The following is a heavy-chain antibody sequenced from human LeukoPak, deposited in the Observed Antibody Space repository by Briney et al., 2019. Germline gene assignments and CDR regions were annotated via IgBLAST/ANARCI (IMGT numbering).Heavy chain of an antibody. D-gene: IGHD6-13*01. V-gene: IGHV3-48*03. CDR2: ISGSGSTI. J-gene: IGHJ4*02. CDR3: ARGPRDSTTWYWDY. Sequence: GGSLRLSCAASGFTFTSYEMNWVRQAPGKGLEWVSYISGSGSTIYYADSVKGRFTISRDTAKNSLYLQMNSLRADDTAVYYCARGPRDSTTWYWDYWGQGTLVTVSS. CDR1: GFTFTSYE.